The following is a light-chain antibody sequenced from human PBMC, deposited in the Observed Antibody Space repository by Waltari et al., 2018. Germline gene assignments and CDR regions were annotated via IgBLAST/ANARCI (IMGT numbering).Light chain of an antibody. CDR2: GAA. CDR3: QQDYNLPWT. V-gene: IGKV3D-7*01. CDR1: QSVSSSY. Sequence: EIVMTQSPATLSLSPGERATLSRRASQSVSSSYLSWYQQKPGQAPRLLIYGAATRATGIPARFSGSGSGTDFTITISSLQPEDFAVYYCQQDYNLPWTFGQGTKVEIK. J-gene: IGKJ1*01.